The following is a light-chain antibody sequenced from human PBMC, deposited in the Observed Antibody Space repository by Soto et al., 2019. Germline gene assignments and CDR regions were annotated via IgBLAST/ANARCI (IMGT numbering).Light chain of an antibody. CDR3: QQRSNWLLT. Sequence: EIVLTQSPATLSLSPGERATLSCRASQSVSSYLAWYQQKPGQAPRLLIYDASNRATGIPARFSGSGSGTDFTLTISSLEPEDFAVYYCQQRSNWLLTFGPGTKVD. CDR2: DAS. CDR1: QSVSSY. J-gene: IGKJ3*01. V-gene: IGKV3-11*01.